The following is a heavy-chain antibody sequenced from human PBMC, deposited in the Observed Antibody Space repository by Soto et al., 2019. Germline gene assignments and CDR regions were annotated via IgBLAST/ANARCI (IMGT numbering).Heavy chain of an antibody. CDR2: INHSGST. CDR1: GGSFSGYY. Sequence: SETLSLTCAVYGGSFSGYYWSWIRQPPGKGLEWIGEINHSGSTNCNPSLKSRVTISVDTPKNQFSLKLSSVTAADTAVYYCARVIIYGILDYWGQGTLVTVSS. J-gene: IGHJ4*02. D-gene: IGHD4-17*01. CDR3: ARVIIYGILDY. V-gene: IGHV4-34*01.